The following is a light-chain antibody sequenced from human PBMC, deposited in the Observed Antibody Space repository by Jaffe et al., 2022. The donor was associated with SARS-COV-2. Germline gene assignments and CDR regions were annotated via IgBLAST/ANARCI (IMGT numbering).Light chain of an antibody. CDR3: GTWDSSLSGVV. V-gene: IGLV1-51*02. CDR2: END. Sequence: QSVLTQPPSVSAAPGQKVTISCSGSSSNIGNNYISWYQQLPGTAPKLLIYENDKRFSGIPDRFSGSKSGTSATLGITGLQTGDEADYYCGTWDSSLSGVVFGGGTKLTVL. J-gene: IGLJ3*02. CDR1: SSNIGNNY.